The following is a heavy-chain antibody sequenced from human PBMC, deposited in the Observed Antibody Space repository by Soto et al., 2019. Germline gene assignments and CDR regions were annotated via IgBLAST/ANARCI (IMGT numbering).Heavy chain of an antibody. J-gene: IGHJ4*01. CDR2: IKSKVDGETT. Sequence: EVQLVESGGDLLSPGGSLRLSCAASGFTFSGAWMVWVRQTPGKGLEWVGLIKSKVDGETTHYAAPGEGRFIISRDDSQSTLSLQINSLKVEDTAVYYCVADLPNDIYPFDYWGHGTLVTVSS. CDR1: GFTFSGAW. V-gene: IGHV3-15*01. CDR3: VADLPNDIYPFDY. D-gene: IGHD3-9*01.